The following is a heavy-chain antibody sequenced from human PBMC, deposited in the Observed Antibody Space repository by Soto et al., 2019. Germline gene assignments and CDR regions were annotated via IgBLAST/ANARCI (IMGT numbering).Heavy chain of an antibody. V-gene: IGHV4-59*01. D-gene: IGHD2-2*01. CDR2: IYYSGST. CDR3: ARAGDIVVAPAATAFDY. CDR1: GGSISTYY. Sequence: QVQLQESGPGLVKPSETLSLTCTVSGGSISTYYWSWIRQPPGKGLEWIGYIYYSGSTTYNPSLKSRLTMSVDTSKNQFSLRLSSVTAADTAVYYCARAGDIVVAPAATAFDYWGQGTLVTVSS. J-gene: IGHJ4*02.